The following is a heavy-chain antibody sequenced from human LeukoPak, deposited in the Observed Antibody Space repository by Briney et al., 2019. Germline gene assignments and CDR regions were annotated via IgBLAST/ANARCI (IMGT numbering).Heavy chain of an antibody. CDR2: ISGSGATT. Sequence: PGGSLRLSCAASGFTFSSYSMNWVRQAPGKGLEWVSAISGSGATTYYADSVKGRFTISRDNSKNTLYLQMNSLRAEDTAVYYCAKRRYYDSSGYLDYWGQGTLVTISS. CDR3: AKRRYYDSSGYLDY. V-gene: IGHV3-23*01. J-gene: IGHJ4*02. CDR1: GFTFSSYS. D-gene: IGHD3-22*01.